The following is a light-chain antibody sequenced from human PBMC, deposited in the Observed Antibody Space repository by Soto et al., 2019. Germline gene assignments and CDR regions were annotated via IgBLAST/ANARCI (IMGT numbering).Light chain of an antibody. CDR2: GAS. V-gene: IGKV3-20*01. CDR3: QQYGSSPWT. CDR1: QSVSNNY. Sequence: EIVLTQSPGTLSLSPGERATLSCRASQSVSNNYLAWYQQKPGQALRLLIYGASNRATGIPDRFSGSGSGTDFTLTISRLEPEDFAVYYCQQYGSSPWTFGQGTKVDI. J-gene: IGKJ1*01.